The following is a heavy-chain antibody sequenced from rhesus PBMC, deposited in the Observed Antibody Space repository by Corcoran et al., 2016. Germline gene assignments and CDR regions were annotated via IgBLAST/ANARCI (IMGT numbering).Heavy chain of an antibody. Sequence: QVQLQESGPGLVKPLETLSLTCTVSGASIRSYWWSWIRQSPGKRLEWIGEINGDGWGANSNPSLRSRVTISKDVSTNQISLKLTSVTAADTAVYHCARDNHPSGWALDVWDRGVLVTVSS. CDR2: INGDGWGA. CDR1: GASIRSYW. D-gene: IGHD6-37*01. CDR3: ARDNHPSGWALDV. J-gene: IGHJ5-2*02. V-gene: IGHV4-80*01.